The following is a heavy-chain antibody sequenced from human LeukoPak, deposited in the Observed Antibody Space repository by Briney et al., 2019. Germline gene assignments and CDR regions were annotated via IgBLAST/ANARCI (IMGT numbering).Heavy chain of an antibody. CDR2: IYYSGRT. D-gene: IGHD4-17*01. J-gene: IGHJ4*02. CDR1: GGSVNSGGYY. CDR3: ARSSDYGDYD. Sequence: SETLSLTCTVSGGSVNSGGYYWTWIRQHPGKGLERLGYIYYSGRTYYNPSLKSRITISLDTSKNQFSLNLTSVSAADTAFYFCARSSDYGDYDWGQETLITVSS. V-gene: IGHV4-31*03.